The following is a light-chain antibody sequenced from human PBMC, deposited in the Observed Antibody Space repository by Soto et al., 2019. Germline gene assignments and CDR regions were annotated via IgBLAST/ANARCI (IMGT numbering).Light chain of an antibody. J-gene: IGKJ4*01. Sequence: EIVLTQSPATLSLSPGERATLSCRASQSVSSYLAWYQQKPGQAPRLLIYDASNRATGIPARFSGSGSGTDFTLTTRSLEPDDFAVYYCQQRSYWLTFRRGTKVEIK. CDR1: QSVSSY. CDR3: QQRSYWLT. CDR2: DAS. V-gene: IGKV3-11*01.